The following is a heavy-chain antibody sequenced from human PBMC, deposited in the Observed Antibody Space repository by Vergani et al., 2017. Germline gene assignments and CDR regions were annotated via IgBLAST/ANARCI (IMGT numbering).Heavy chain of an antibody. CDR1: GFTFSSYA. J-gene: IGHJ6*02. CDR2: ISGSGGST. D-gene: IGHD2-15*01. V-gene: IGHV3-23*01. Sequence: EVQLLESGGGLVQPGGSLRLSCAASGFTFSSYAMSWVRQAPGKGLEWVSAISGSGGSTYYADSVKGRFTISRDNSKNTLYLQMNSQRAEDTAVYYCARDGSGGSPFAMDVWGQGTTVTVSS. CDR3: ARDGSGGSPFAMDV.